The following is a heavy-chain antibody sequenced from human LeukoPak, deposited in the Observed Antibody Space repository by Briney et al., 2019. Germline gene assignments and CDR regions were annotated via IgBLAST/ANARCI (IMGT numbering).Heavy chain of an antibody. CDR3: ARDQWGSGWPTDY. CDR2: ISSNGGST. Sequence: GGSLRLSCAASGFTFSSYAMHWVRQAPGKGLEYVSAISSNGGSTYYANSVKGRFTISRDNSKNTLYLQMGSLRAEDMAVYYCARDQWGSGWPTDYWGQGTLVTVSS. J-gene: IGHJ4*02. V-gene: IGHV3-64*01. CDR1: GFTFSSYA. D-gene: IGHD6-19*01.